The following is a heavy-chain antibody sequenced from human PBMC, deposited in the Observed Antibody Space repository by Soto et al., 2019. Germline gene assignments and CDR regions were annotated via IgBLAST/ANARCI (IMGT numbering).Heavy chain of an antibody. CDR1: GFTFSTCA. D-gene: IGHD6-13*01. J-gene: IGHJ5*02. Sequence: GGSLRLSCAASGFTFSTCAMSWVRQAPGKGLEWVSGVSGSGGSTYYADSVKGRFTISRDNSKNTLYLQMNSLRADDTAVYYCAKGSAPRYSKENWLDPWGQGTLVTVSS. V-gene: IGHV3-23*01. CDR3: AKGSAPRYSKENWLDP. CDR2: VSGSGGST.